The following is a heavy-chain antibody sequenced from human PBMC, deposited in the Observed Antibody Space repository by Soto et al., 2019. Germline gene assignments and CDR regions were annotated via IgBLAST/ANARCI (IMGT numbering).Heavy chain of an antibody. CDR2: MNPNSGNT. J-gene: IGHJ4*02. Sequence: QVQLVQSGAEVKKPGASVKVSCKASGYTFTSYDINWVRQATGQGLEWMGWMNPNSGNTGYAQKFQGRVTMTRNTSISTAYMELSSLRSEDTAVYYCARVYCISTSCLYEADYWGQGTLVTVSS. V-gene: IGHV1-8*01. D-gene: IGHD2-2*01. CDR3: ARVYCISTSCLYEADY. CDR1: GYTFTSYD.